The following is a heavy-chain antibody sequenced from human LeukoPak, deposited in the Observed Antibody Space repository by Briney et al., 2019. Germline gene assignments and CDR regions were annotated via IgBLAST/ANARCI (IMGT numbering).Heavy chain of an antibody. Sequence: ASVKVSCKASGYTFTGYYMHWVRQAPGQGLEWMGWINPNSGGTNYAQKFQGRVTMTRDTSISTAYMELSRLRSDDTAVYYCARGELLWFGELSNEYFQHWGQGNLVTVSS. J-gene: IGHJ1*01. V-gene: IGHV1-2*02. CDR2: INPNSGGT. CDR3: ARGELLWFGELSNEYFQH. D-gene: IGHD3-10*01. CDR1: GYTFTGYY.